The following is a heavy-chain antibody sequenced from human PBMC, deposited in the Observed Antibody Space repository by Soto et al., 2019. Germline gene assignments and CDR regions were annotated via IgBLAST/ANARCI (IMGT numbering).Heavy chain of an antibody. D-gene: IGHD4-4*01. CDR1: GGTFSSYA. Sequence: SVKVSCKASGGTFSSYAISWVRQAPGQGLEWMGGIIPIFGTANYAQKFQDRVTITADESTSTAYMELSSLRSEDTAVYYCARDDRGYSKGFDYWGQGTLVTVSS. CDR3: ARDDRGYSKGFDY. V-gene: IGHV1-69*13. J-gene: IGHJ4*02. CDR2: IIPIFGTA.